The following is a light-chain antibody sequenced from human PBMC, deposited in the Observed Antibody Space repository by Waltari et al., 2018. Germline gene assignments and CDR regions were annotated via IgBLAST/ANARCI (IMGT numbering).Light chain of an antibody. J-gene: IGKJ3*01. CDR3: QQYGSSPFT. Sequence: CRASQSVSSSYVAWYQQKPGQAPRLLIYGASIRATGIPDRFSGSWAGADFTLTISRLEPEDFAVYYCQQYGSSPFTFGPGTKVDI. CDR1: QSVSSSY. CDR2: GAS. V-gene: IGKV3-20*01.